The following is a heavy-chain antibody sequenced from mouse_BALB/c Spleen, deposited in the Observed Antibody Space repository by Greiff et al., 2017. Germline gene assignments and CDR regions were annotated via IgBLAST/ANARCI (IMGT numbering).Heavy chain of an antibody. V-gene: IGHV14-3*02. CDR2: IDPANGNT. J-gene: IGHJ4*01. CDR1: GFNITDTY. Sequence: VQLQQSGAELVKPGASVKLSCTASGFNITDTYMHWVKQSPEQGLEWIGRIDPANGNTKYDPKFQGKATITADTSSNTAYLQLSSLTSEDTAVYYCAPSSMSTSAMDYWGQGTSVTVSS. D-gene: IGHD2-4*01. CDR3: APSSMSTSAMDY.